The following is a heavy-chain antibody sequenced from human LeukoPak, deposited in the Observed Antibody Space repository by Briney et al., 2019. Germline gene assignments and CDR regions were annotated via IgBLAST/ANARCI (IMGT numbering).Heavy chain of an antibody. D-gene: IGHD3-22*01. J-gene: IGHJ4*02. Sequence: PSETLSLTCAVSGYSISSGYYWGWIRQPPGKGLEWIGSIYHSGSTYYNPSLKSRVTISVDTSKNQFSLKLSSVPAADTAVYYCARYYYDSSGYYWTRFDYWGQGTLVTVSS. V-gene: IGHV4-38-2*01. CDR3: ARYYYDSSGYYWTRFDY. CDR2: IYHSGST. CDR1: GYSISSGYY.